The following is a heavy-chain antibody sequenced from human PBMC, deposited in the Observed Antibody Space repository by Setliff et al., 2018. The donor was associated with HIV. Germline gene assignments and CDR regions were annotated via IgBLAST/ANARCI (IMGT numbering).Heavy chain of an antibody. CDR2: INPSGGST. CDR3: AGTAGWELPPRLYYYYYYMDV. Sequence: ASVKVSCKASGYTLTSYYMHWVRQAPGQGLEWMGIINPSGGSTSYAQKFQGRVTMTRDTSTSTVYMELSSLISEDTAVYYCAGTAGWELPPRLYYYYYYMDVWGKGTTVTVS. J-gene: IGHJ6*03. V-gene: IGHV1-46*01. CDR1: GYTLTSYY. D-gene: IGHD1-26*01.